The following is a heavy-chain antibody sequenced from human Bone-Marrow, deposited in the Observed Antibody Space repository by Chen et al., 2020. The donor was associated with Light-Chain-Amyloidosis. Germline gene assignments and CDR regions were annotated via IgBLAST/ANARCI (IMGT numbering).Heavy chain of an antibody. J-gene: IGHJ6*02. V-gene: IGHV3-53*02. CDR1: GLTVTTSY. D-gene: IGHD3-3*01. CDR3: TRVRVSYDFWKGSLDF. Sequence: EVQLVETGGGLIQPGGSLRLSCAASGLTVTTSYMTWVRQAPGKGLEWVSTIYTPGKTYYADSVECRFTISTDNSQNTLFLQMSSLRTDDTAVYFCTRVRVSYDFWKGSLDFWGQGTTVTVSS. CDR2: IYTPGKT.